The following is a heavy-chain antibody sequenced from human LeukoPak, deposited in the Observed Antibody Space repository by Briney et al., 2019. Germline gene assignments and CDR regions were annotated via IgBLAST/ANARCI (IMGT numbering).Heavy chain of an antibody. CDR1: RDSVSINSAA. J-gene: IGHJ4*02. V-gene: IGHV6-1*01. CDR2: TYQRSKWYN. CDR3: ARSPSPYSSGWYFDY. D-gene: IGHD6-19*01. Sequence: SQTLSLTCAISRDSVSINSAAWNWIRQSPSRGLEWLGRTYQRSKWYNDYAVSVKSRITINPDISKNQFSLQLNSVTPEDTAVYHCARSPSPYSSGWYFDYWGQGTLVTVSS.